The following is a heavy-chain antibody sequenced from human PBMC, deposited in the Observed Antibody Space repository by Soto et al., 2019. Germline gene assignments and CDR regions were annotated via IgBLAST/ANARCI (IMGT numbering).Heavy chain of an antibody. Sequence: QVQLVESGGGVVQPGRFLRLSCAASGFTFSSYGMHWVRQAPGKGLEWVAVISYDGSNKYYADSVKGRFTISRDNSKNTLYLQMNSLRAEDTAVYYCAKDQQQLVEYFDYWGQGTLVTVSS. CDR2: ISYDGSNK. J-gene: IGHJ4*02. CDR3: AKDQQQLVEYFDY. V-gene: IGHV3-30*18. D-gene: IGHD6-13*01. CDR1: GFTFSSYG.